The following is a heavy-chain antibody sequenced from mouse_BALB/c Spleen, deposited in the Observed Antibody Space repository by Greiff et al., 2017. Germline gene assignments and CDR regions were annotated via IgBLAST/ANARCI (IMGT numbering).Heavy chain of an antibody. Sequence: VQLKESGPGLVKPSQSLSLTCSVTGYSITSGYYWNWIRQFPGNKLEWMGYISYDGSNNYNPSLKNRISITRDTSKNQFFLKLNSVTTEDTATYYCAREPYFDVWGAGTTVTVSS. CDR2: ISYDGSN. CDR1: GYSITSGYY. J-gene: IGHJ1*01. V-gene: IGHV3-6*02. CDR3: AREPYFDV.